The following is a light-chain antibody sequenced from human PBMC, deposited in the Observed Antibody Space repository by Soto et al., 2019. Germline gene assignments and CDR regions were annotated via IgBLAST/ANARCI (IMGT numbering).Light chain of an antibody. CDR2: EVS. V-gene: IGLV2-8*01. Sequence: QSALTQPPSASGSLGQSVTISCTGTSSDVGGYNYVSWYQQHPGKAPKFMIFEVSKRPSGVPDRFSGSKSDNTASLTVSGLQAEDEADYYCSSYAGSNNVVFGGGTKVTVL. CDR1: SSDVGGYNY. CDR3: SSYAGSNNVV. J-gene: IGLJ2*01.